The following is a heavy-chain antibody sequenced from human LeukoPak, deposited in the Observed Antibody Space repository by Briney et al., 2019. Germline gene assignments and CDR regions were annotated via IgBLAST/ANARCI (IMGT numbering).Heavy chain of an antibody. Sequence: GGSLRLSCAATGFTFSSYWMHWVRQPPGKGLVWVSCINSHGSTTSYADSVKGRFTISRDNAKNTVYLQLNSLRAEDTAVYYCARGGAYSYGYVGYWGQGTLVTVSS. D-gene: IGHD5-18*01. V-gene: IGHV3-74*01. CDR3: ARGGAYSYGYVGY. J-gene: IGHJ4*02. CDR1: GFTFSSYW. CDR2: INSHGSTT.